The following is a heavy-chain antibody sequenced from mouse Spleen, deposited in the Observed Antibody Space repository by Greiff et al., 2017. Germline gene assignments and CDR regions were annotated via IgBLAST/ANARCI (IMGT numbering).Heavy chain of an antibody. D-gene: IGHD3-2*01. Sequence: VQLQQSGPELVKPGASVKISCKASGYTFTDYYMNWVKQSHGKSLEWIGDINPNNGGTSYNQKFKGKATLTVDKSSSTAYMELRSLTSEDSAVYYCASSRQLGLSPWFAYWGQGTLVTVSA. CDR2: INPNNGGT. V-gene: IGHV1-26*01. CDR1: GYTFTDYY. J-gene: IGHJ3*01. CDR3: ASSRQLGLSPWFAY.